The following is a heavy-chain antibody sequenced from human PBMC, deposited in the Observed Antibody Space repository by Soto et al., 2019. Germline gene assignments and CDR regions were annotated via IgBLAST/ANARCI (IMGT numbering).Heavy chain of an antibody. Sequence: QITLTESGPTLVKPTQTLTLTCTFSGISLTNSGVGVSWIRQPPGKALEWLAVIYWDDAKHFSPSQKSRLTSTKDTSKNQVVLTMTTMDSVDTATYFCAQMDFDLYGMDVWGQGTTVIVSS. V-gene: IGHV2-5*02. CDR3: AQMDFDLYGMDV. D-gene: IGHD3-9*01. CDR1: GISLTNSGVG. CDR2: IYWDDAK. J-gene: IGHJ6*02.